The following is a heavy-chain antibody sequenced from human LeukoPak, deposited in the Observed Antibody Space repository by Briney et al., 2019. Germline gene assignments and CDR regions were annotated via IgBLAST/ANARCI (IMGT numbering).Heavy chain of an antibody. CDR1: GFTFSRYW. V-gene: IGHV3-48*03. J-gene: IGHJ6*04. Sequence: QPGGSLRLSCAASGFTFSRYWMSWVRQAPGKGLEWVSYISSSGSTIYYADSVKGRFTISRDNAKNSLYLQMNSLRAEDTAVYYCAELGITMIGGVWGKGTTVTISS. CDR3: AELGITMIGGV. D-gene: IGHD3-10*02. CDR2: ISSSGSTI.